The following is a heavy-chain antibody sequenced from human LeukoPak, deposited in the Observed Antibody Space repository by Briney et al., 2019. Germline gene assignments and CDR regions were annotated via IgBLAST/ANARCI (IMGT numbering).Heavy chain of an antibody. CDR3: ARGIGQCGGYDSVLCPTFDY. Sequence: GASVKVSCKASGYTFTSYDINWVRQATGQGLEWMGWMNPNSGNTGYAQKFQGRVTMTRNTSISTAYMELSSLRSEDTAVYYCARGIGQCGGYDSVLCPTFDYWGQGTLVTVSS. CDR1: GYTFTSYD. J-gene: IGHJ4*02. V-gene: IGHV1-8*01. D-gene: IGHD5-12*01. CDR2: MNPNSGNT.